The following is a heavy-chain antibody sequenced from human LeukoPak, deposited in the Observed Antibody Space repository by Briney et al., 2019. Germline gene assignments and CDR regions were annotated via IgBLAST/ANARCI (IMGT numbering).Heavy chain of an antibody. CDR1: GFTFSSYG. J-gene: IGHJ4*02. CDR2: IKQDGSEK. CDR3: ARGHQWLVPGY. Sequence: GGSLRLSCAASGFTFSSYGMSWVRQAPGKGLEWVANIKQDGSEKYYVDSVKGRFTISRDNAKNSLYLQMNSLRAEDTAVYYCARGHQWLVPGYWGQGTLVTVSS. V-gene: IGHV3-7*01. D-gene: IGHD6-19*01.